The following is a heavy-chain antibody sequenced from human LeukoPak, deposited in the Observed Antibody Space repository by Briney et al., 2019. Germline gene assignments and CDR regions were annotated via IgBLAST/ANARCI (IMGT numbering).Heavy chain of an antibody. J-gene: IGHJ4*02. V-gene: IGHV4-38-2*02. CDR1: GYSISSSYY. CDR2: IYHSRST. D-gene: IGHD3-22*01. CDR3: AREGTHNDYYDSSGYYYARDY. Sequence: SETLSLTCAVSGYSISSSYYWGWLQPPPGGVLGLIGSIYHSRSTYYNRSLKSRVTISVDTSKNQFSLKLSSVTAADTAVYYCAREGTHNDYYDSSGYYYARDYWGQGTLVTVSS.